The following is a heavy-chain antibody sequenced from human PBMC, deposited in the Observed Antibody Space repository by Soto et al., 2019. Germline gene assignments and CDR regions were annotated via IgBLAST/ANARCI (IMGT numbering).Heavy chain of an antibody. CDR3: ARGADYGDYVVDY. CDR1: GGTFSSYT. Sequence: ASVKVSCKASGGTFSSYTISWVRQAPGQGLEWMGRIIPILGIANYAQKFQGRVTITADKSTSTAYMELSSLRSEDTAVYYCARGADYGDYVVDYWGQGTLVTVPQ. V-gene: IGHV1-69*02. D-gene: IGHD4-17*01. J-gene: IGHJ4*02. CDR2: IIPILGIA.